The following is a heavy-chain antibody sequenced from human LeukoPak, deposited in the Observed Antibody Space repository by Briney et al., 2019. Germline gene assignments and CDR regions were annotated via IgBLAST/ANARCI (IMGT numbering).Heavy chain of an antibody. CDR1: GYTFTSYG. CDR2: ISAYNGNT. D-gene: IGHD6-13*01. J-gene: IGHJ5*02. CDR3: ARASGIAAAGMFDP. Sequence: ASVKISCKASGYTFTSYGISWVRQAPGQGLEWMGWISAYNGNTNYAQKLQGRVTMTTDTSTSTAYMELRSLRSDDTAVYYCARASGIAAAGMFDPWGQGTLVTVSS. V-gene: IGHV1-18*01.